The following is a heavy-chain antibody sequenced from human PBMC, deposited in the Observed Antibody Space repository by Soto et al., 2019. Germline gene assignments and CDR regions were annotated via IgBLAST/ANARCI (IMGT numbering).Heavy chain of an antibody. D-gene: IGHD3-22*01. J-gene: IGHJ4*02. Sequence: SETLSLTCTVSGGSISSYYWGWIRQPPGRGLEWIGYIYYSGSTNYNPSLKSRVTISVDTSKNQFSLKLSSVTAADTAVYYCARDNGREQYYDSSGYWYYFDYWGQGTLVS. CDR3: ARDNGREQYYDSSGYWYYFDY. CDR1: GGSISSYY. V-gene: IGHV4-59*01. CDR2: IYYSGST.